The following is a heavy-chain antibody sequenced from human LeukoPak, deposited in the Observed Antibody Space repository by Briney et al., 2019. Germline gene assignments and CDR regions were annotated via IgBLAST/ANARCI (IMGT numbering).Heavy chain of an antibody. CDR2: IVVGSGNT. CDR3: AASSPLYYDSSSYYGAFDI. CDR1: GFTFTSSA. J-gene: IGHJ3*02. D-gene: IGHD3-22*01. V-gene: IGHV1-58*01. Sequence: SVTVSYKASGFTFTSSAVQWVRQARGQRLEWIGWIVVGSGNTNYAQKFQERVTITRDMSTSTAYMELSSLRSEDTAVYYCAASSPLYYDSSSYYGAFDIWGQGTMVTVSS.